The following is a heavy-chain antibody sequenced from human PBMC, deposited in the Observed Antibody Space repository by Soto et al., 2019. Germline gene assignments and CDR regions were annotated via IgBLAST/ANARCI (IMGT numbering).Heavy chain of an antibody. V-gene: IGHV4-30-2*01. CDR1: GGSISSGGYS. CDR2: IYHSGST. J-gene: IGHJ4*02. Sequence: SETLSLTCAVSGGSISSGGYSWSWIRQPPGKGLEWIGYIYHSGSTYYNPSLKSRVTISVDRSKNQFSLKLSSVTAADTAVYYCARNYDSSGYYHHFDYWGQGTLVTVSS. D-gene: IGHD3-22*01. CDR3: ARNYDSSGYYHHFDY.